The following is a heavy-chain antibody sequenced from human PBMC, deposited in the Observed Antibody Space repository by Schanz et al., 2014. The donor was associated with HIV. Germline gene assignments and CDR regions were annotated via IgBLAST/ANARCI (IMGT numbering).Heavy chain of an antibody. J-gene: IGHJ6*02. CDR3: AKTSITRGMDV. D-gene: IGHD1-20*01. CDR1: GFTFSSHW. CDR2: ISGGSDST. Sequence: EVQLVESGGGLVQPGGSLRVSCVASGFTFSSHWMTWVRQAPGKGLEWVSSISGGSDSTFYADSVKGRFTISRVNSKNTLYLQMNSLRAEDTAIYYCAKTSITRGMDVWGQGTTVTVSS. V-gene: IGHV3-23*04.